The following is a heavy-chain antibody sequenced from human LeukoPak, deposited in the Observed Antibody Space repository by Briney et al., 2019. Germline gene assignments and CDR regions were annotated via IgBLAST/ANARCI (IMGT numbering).Heavy chain of an antibody. CDR1: GGSIDSDY. CDR2: IYPNGHT. V-gene: IGHV4-4*07. D-gene: IGHD2-15*01. CDR3: ARGGAGGRAFDI. Sequence: PSETLSLTCAVSGGSIDSDYWSWIRQPAGKGLEWIGRIYPNGHTTYNPSLTSRVTMSADTSKMQFSLNLNSVTAADTALYYCARGGAGGRAFDIWGQGTMVTVSS. J-gene: IGHJ3*02.